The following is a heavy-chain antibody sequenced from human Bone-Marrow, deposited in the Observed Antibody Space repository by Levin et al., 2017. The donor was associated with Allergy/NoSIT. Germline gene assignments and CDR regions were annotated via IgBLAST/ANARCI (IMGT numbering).Heavy chain of an antibody. CDR3: AKKRFVMLGYGCVAM. V-gene: IGHV3-9*01. CDR2: INWNGNKK. J-gene: IGHJ4*01. Sequence: PGGSLRLSCAASGFTFDDYGMDWVRQAPGKGLEWVSGINWNGNKKEYADSVKGRFTITSDNANNSLYLQMNSLRDEDTAFYYGAKKRFVMLGYGCVAMWGQGILVIFSS. D-gene: IGHD3-10*02. CDR1: GFTFDDYG.